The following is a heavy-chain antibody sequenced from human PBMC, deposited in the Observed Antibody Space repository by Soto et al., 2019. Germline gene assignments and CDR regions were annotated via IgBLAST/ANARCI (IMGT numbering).Heavy chain of an antibody. D-gene: IGHD5-12*01. V-gene: IGHV1-69*13. CDR3: ARAGPYSGYDSDVGDY. CDR1: GGTFSSYA. J-gene: IGHJ4*02. Sequence: VASVKVSCKASGGTFSSYAISWVRQAPGQGLEWMGGIIPIFGTANYAQKFQGRVTITADESTSTAYMELSSLRSDDTAVYYCARAGPYSGYDSDVGDYWGQGTLVTVSS. CDR2: IIPIFGTA.